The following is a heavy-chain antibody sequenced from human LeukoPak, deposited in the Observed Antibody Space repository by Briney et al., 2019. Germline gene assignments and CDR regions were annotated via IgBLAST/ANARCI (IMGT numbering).Heavy chain of an antibody. D-gene: IGHD3-10*01. V-gene: IGHV3-21*04. CDR2: ISSGSSYI. Sequence: GGSLRLSCAASGFTFSTYGINWVRQAPGKGLEWVSSISSGSSYIYYADSVKGRSTISRDNAKNSLYLQMNSLRAEDTAVYYCAREGRGISNYMDVWGKGTTVTVSS. J-gene: IGHJ6*03. CDR3: AREGRGISNYMDV. CDR1: GFTFSTYG.